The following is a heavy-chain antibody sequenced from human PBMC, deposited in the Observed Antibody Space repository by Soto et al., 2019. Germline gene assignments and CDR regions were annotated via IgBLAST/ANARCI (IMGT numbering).Heavy chain of an antibody. D-gene: IGHD6-13*01. CDR1: GGSFSGYY. V-gene: IGHV4-34*01. Sequence: SATLSLTCAVYGGSFSGYYWSWIRQPPGKGLEWIGEINHSGSTNYNPSLKSRVTISVDTSKNQSSLKLSSVTAADTAVYYCARGRGVSSWGHGTLVTVSS. J-gene: IGHJ4*01. CDR2: INHSGST. CDR3: ARGRGVSS.